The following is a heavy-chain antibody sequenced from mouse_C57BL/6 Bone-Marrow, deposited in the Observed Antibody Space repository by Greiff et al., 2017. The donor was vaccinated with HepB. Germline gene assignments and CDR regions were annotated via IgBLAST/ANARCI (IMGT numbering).Heavy chain of an antibody. D-gene: IGHD1-1*01. Sequence: VQLQQSGAELARPGASVKLSCKASGYTFTSYGISWVKQRTGQGLEWIGEIYPRSGNTYYNEKFKGKATLTADKSSSTAYMELRSLTSEDSTVYFWARGYDYYAHYVDYWGQGTTLTVSS. J-gene: IGHJ2*01. CDR2: IYPRSGNT. V-gene: IGHV1-81*01. CDR3: ARGYDYYAHYVDY. CDR1: GYTFTSYG.